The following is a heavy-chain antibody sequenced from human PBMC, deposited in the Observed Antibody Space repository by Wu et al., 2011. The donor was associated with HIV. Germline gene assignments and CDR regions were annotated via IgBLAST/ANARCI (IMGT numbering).Heavy chain of an antibody. D-gene: IGHD2-21*01. CDR3: AXDFGGDGDS. V-gene: IGHV1-2*02. CDR2: INPNSGAT. J-gene: IGHJ4*02. CDR1: GYTFTGYY. Sequence: QVQLVQSGAEVMKPGASVKVSCKASGYTFTGYYMHWVRQAPGQGLEWMGWINPNSGATKYTQKFQGRVTVTRDTSISTAYMELSRLRSDDTAMYYCAXDFGGDGDSWGQGTLVTVSS.